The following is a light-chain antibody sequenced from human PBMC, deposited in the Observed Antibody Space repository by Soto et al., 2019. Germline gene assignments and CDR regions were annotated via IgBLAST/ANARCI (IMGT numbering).Light chain of an antibody. CDR3: EQYTGLWLS. Sequence: EIVLTMSPGTPSLPPGKRSTLSYRSSQGVSSSSLPWYQKKPGQAPTLLIYGASSRATGISDRFSRGGSVTDFTHTTSRLYLRDVGVYYCEQYTGLWLSFSGVTKV. CDR2: GAS. V-gene: IGKV3-20*01. J-gene: IGKJ4*01. CDR1: QGVSSSS.